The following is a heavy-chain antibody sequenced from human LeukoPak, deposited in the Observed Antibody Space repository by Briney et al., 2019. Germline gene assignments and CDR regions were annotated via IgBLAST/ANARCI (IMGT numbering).Heavy chain of an antibody. Sequence: GGSLRLSCAVSGVTFSSYAMSWVRQAPGKGLEWVSGISGSGGSTYHADSVKGRFTVARDNSKNTLYLQMNSLRTEDTAVYYCARDLNPDCSGGSCYGDHWGQGTLVTVSS. CDR3: ARDLNPDCSGGSCYGDH. CDR2: ISGSGGST. D-gene: IGHD2-15*01. V-gene: IGHV3-23*01. J-gene: IGHJ4*02. CDR1: GVTFSSYA.